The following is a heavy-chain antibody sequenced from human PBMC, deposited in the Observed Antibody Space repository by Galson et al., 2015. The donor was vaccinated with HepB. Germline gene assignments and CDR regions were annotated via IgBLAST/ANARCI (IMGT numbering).Heavy chain of an antibody. J-gene: IGHJ6*02. V-gene: IGHV3-33*08. CDR2: IWYDGSNK. Sequence: SLRLSCAASGFTFSSYGMHWVRQAPGKGLEWVAVIWYDGSNKYYADSVKGRFTISRDNSKNTLYLQMNSLRAEDTAVYYCARDEGELYYGMDVWGQGTTVTVSS. CDR1: GFTFSSYG. CDR3: ARDEGELYYGMDV. D-gene: IGHD1-26*01.